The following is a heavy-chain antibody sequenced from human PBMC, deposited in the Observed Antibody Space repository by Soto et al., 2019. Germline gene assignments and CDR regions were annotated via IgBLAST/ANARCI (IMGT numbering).Heavy chain of an antibody. Sequence: PSDTLSLTCTVCRDSVSSGSDSGTWIRQPPGKAREWIGYIYYSGSTNYNPSLKSRVTISVDTSKNQFSLKLSSVTAADTAVYYCARTYYYDSSGYFRPSWFDPWRQGTLDTVSS. D-gene: IGHD3-22*01. CDR2: IYYSGST. CDR3: ARTYYYDSSGYFRPSWFDP. J-gene: IGHJ5*02. CDR1: RDSVSSGSDS. V-gene: IGHV4-61*01.